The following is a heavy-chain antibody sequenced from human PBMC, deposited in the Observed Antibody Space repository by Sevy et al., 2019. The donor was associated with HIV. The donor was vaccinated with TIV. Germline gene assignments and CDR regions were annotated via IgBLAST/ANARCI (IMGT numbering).Heavy chain of an antibody. J-gene: IGHJ4*02. CDR1: GFTFSNFW. V-gene: IGHV3-7*01. Sequence: GGALRLSCAASGFTFSNFWMGWVRQAPGKGLEWVANIKEDGGGKYYVDSVKGRFTISRDNTKNSLYLQMTSLRAEDTAIYYCARDTSGSHSSTGGLDYWGQGTLVTVSS. D-gene: IGHD1-26*01. CDR2: IKEDGGGK. CDR3: ARDTSGSHSSTGGLDY.